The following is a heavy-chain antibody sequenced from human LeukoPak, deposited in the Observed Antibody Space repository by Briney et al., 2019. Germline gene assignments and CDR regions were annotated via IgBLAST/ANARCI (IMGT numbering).Heavy chain of an antibody. D-gene: IGHD3-22*01. CDR1: GYTFTSYG. CDR3: ATFRDRYYYDSSGYEYYDY. CDR2: ISAYNGNT. Sequence: ASVKVSCKASGYTFTSYGISWVRQAPGQGLEWMGWISAYNGNTNYAQKLQGRVTMTTDTSTSTAYMELSSLRSEDTAVYYCATFRDRYYYDSSGYEYYDYWGQGTLVTVSS. V-gene: IGHV1-18*01. J-gene: IGHJ4*02.